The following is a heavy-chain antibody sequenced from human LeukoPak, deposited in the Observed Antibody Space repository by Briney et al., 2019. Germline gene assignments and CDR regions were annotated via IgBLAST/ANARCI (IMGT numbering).Heavy chain of an antibody. CDR1: GFTFTNYY. Sequence: ASVKVSCKASGFTFTNYYIHWVRQAPGQGLEWVGIIDPSGGPPHYAQRLQGRVTMTCDTSTSTVYMELSSLTSEDTAVYYCARRYINSWFLDYWGQGTLVTVSS. J-gene: IGHJ4*02. D-gene: IGHD6-13*01. V-gene: IGHV1-46*01. CDR3: ARRYINSWFLDY. CDR2: IDPSGGPP.